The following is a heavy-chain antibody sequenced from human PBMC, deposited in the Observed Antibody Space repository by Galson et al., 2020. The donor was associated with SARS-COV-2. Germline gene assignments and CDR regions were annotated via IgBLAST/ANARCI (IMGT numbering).Heavy chain of an antibody. D-gene: IGHD3-16*01. CDR3: ARDPVRGGWFDP. Sequence: ASVTVSCKAVGYIFANFGITWVRQAPGQGLEWMGWISANNGKTNYAQKFQGRVSMSTDTSTSTLYMELRSLTSDDTAVYFCARDPVRGGWFDPWGQGSPVTVSS. CDR2: ISANNGKT. CDR1: GYIFANFG. V-gene: IGHV1-18*01. J-gene: IGHJ5*02.